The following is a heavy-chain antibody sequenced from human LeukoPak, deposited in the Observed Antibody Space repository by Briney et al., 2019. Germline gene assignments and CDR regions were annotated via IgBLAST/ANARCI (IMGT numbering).Heavy chain of an antibody. CDR2: INHSGST. Sequence: SETLSLTCTVSGGSISSYYWSWIRQPPGKGLEWIGYINHSGSTDCNPSLKNRVTIPVDTSKNQLSLKLSSVTAADTALYYCAKGRSDYLAIPFDPWGQGTLVTVSS. J-gene: IGHJ5*02. CDR3: AKGRSDYLAIPFDP. V-gene: IGHV4-59*01. CDR1: GGSISSYY. D-gene: IGHD4-17*01.